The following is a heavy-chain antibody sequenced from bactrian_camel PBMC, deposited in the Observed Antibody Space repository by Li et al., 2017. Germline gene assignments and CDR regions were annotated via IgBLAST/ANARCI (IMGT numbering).Heavy chain of an antibody. CDR3: AADRVRVGCLSAREVDFDF. J-gene: IGHJ6*01. D-gene: IGHD1*01. CDR1: GFTFSTYY. CDR2: IYSDGSNT. V-gene: IGHV3-2*01. Sequence: QLVESGGGLVQPGGSLRVSCAASGFTFSTYYIGWVRQAPGKGLEWVSSIYSDGSNTYYADSVKGRFTISRDNAKNTMYLEMNSLKPEDTAMYYCAADRVRVGCLSAREVDFDFWGQGTQVTVS.